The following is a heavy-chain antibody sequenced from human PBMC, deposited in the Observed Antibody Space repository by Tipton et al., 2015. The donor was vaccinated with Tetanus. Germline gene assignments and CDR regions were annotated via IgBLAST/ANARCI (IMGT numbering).Heavy chain of an antibody. CDR1: GASINSGGYY. CDR3: ARQYVSTWSDYGAFDI. Sequence: TLSLTCTVSGASINSGGYYWTLVRQRPGKGLEWIGYRYYTGSTYYTPYLRSRVTISFDTSQNQFSLNLTSVTAADTAVYYCARQYVSTWSDYGAFDIWCRGTLVSVSS. D-gene: IGHD3-16*01. CDR2: RYYTGST. V-gene: IGHV4-31*03. J-gene: IGHJ3*02.